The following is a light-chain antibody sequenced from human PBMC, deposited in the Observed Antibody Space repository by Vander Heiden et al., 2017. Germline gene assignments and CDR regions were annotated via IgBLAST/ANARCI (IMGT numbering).Light chain of an antibody. CDR2: AAS. J-gene: IGKJ4*01. CDR1: QGIALF. Sequence: QLTQSPSSLSASVGDRVTINCRASQGIALFLAWYQHKPGKAPRLLIDAASTLQSGVPSRFSGSGVATDFTLTISSLQPEDFATYYCQQRNQYPVTFGGGTKVEIK. CDR3: QQRNQYPVT. V-gene: IGKV1-9*01.